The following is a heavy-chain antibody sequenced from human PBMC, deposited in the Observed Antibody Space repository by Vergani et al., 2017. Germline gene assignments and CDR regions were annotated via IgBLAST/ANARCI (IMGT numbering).Heavy chain of an antibody. V-gene: IGHV1-69*01. D-gene: IGHD6-13*01. CDR2: IIPIFGTA. CDR3: ARGGGIAAAGGINWFDP. CDR1: GGTFSSYA. Sequence: QVQLVQSGAEVKKPGSSVKVSCKASGGTFSSYAISWVRQAPGQGLEWMGGIIPIFGTANYAQKFQGRVTITADESTSTAYTELSSLRSEDTAVYYCARGGGIAAAGGINWFDPWGQGTLVTVSS. J-gene: IGHJ5*02.